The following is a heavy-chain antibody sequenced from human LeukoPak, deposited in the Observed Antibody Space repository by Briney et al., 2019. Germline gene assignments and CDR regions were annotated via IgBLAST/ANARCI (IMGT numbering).Heavy chain of an antibody. V-gene: IGHV4-59*12. J-gene: IGHJ3*02. CDR3: ARDNSANYYDSSGPLLGDAFDI. D-gene: IGHD3-22*01. CDR2: IYYSGST. CDR1: GGSISSYY. Sequence: SETLSLTCTVSGGSISSYYWSWIRQPPGKGLEWIGYIYYSGSTNYNPSLKSRVTMSVDTSKNQFSLKLSSVTAADTAVYYCARDNSANYYDSSGPLLGDAFDIWGQGTMVTVSS.